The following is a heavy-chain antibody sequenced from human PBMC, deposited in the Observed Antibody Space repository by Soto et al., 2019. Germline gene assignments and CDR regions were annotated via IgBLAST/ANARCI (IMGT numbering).Heavy chain of an antibody. D-gene: IGHD6-13*01. CDR2: ISAYNGNT. CDR1: GYTFTSYG. CDR3: ARGTLSLGSWDNWFDP. J-gene: IGHJ5*02. Sequence: ASVKVSCKASGYTFTSYGISWVRQAPGQGLEWMGWISAYNGNTNYAQKLQGRVTMTTDTSTSTAYMELRSLRSDDTAVYYCARGTLSLGSWDNWFDPWGQGTLVTVS. V-gene: IGHV1-18*01.